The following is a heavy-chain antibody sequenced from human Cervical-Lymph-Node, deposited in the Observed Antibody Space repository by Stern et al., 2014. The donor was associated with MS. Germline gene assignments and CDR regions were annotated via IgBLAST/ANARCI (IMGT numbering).Heavy chain of an antibody. V-gene: IGHV4-34*01. D-gene: IGHD6-6*01. J-gene: IGHJ5*02. CDR1: GGSFNAFY. CDR2: ISHSGST. Sequence: QVQLQQWGAGLLKPSETLSLTCAVYGGSFNAFYWSWIRQPPGKGLEWIGEISHSGSTNYNPSLKNRPTISVDTSKDQFSLKLSSVTAADTAVYYCARTWIAVRNTKWFDPWGQGTLVTVSS. CDR3: ARTWIAVRNTKWFDP.